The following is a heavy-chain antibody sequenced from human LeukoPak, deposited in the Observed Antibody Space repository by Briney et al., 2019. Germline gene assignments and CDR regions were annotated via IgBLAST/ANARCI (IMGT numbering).Heavy chain of an antibody. CDR2: ISSNGGST. CDR1: GFTFSSYA. CDR3: VMGSTSDDYGDYYYYYGMDV. J-gene: IGHJ6*02. V-gene: IGHV3-64D*06. D-gene: IGHD4-17*01. Sequence: SGGSLRLSCSASGFTFSSYAMHWVRQAPGKGLEYVSAISSNGGSTYYADSVKGRFTISRDNSKNTLYLQMSSLRAEDTAVHYCVMGSTSDDYGDYYYYYGMDVWGQGTTVTVSS.